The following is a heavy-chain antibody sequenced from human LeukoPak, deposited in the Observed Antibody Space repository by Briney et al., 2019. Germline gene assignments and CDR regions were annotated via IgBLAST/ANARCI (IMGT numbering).Heavy chain of an antibody. CDR2: IGVAGDT. V-gene: IGHV3-13*04. D-gene: IGHD6-6*01. J-gene: IGHJ3*02. Sequence: PGGSLRLSCAASGFAFSTYDMHWVRQATGKGLEWVSAIGVAGDTYYPGSVKGRFTISRENAKNSLYLQMNSLRAGDTAVYYCARGFVHAFDIWGQGTMVTVFS. CDR1: GFAFSTYD. CDR3: ARGFVHAFDI.